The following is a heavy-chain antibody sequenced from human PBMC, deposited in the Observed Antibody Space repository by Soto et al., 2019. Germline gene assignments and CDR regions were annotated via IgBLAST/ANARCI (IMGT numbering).Heavy chain of an antibody. CDR1: GYSLTSYC. CDR3: ARTKTGRAARRELLVYGMDV. Sequence: PGESLKISCKGPGYSLTSYCIGWVPQMPGKGLEWMGIIYPGDSQTRYSPPFQGQVTISANKSNSTAYLQWSSLKASDTAMYYCARTKTGRAARRELLVYGMDVWGQGTTVTVSS. D-gene: IGHD6-6*01. J-gene: IGHJ6*02. V-gene: IGHV5-51*01. CDR2: IYPGDSQT.